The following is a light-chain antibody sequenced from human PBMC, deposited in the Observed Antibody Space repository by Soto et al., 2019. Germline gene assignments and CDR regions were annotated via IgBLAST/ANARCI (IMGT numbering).Light chain of an antibody. Sequence: LVLTQFPAILSLSPGETATLSCRASRSVSSSYLAWYQQRPGQAPRLLINRASNRATGIPDRFTGSGSGTDFTLTISRLEPADFAVYFCQQYGSSPRTFGQGTRVEIK. J-gene: IGKJ1*01. CDR2: RAS. CDR1: RSVSSSY. CDR3: QQYGSSPRT. V-gene: IGKV3-20*01.